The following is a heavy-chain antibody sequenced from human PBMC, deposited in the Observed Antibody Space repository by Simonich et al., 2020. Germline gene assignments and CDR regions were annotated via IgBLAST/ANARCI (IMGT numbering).Heavy chain of an antibody. J-gene: IGHJ3*02. D-gene: IGHD1-1*01. CDR2: INHSGST. Sequence: QVQLQQWGAGLLKPSETLSLTCAVYGGSFSGYYWSWIRQPPGKGLEWIGEINHSGSTNYNPALKRRVTISVATSKNQFSLKLSSVTAADTAVYYCARGKGWKNAFDIWGQGTMVTVSS. CDR1: GGSFSGYY. CDR3: ARGKGWKNAFDI. V-gene: IGHV4-34*01.